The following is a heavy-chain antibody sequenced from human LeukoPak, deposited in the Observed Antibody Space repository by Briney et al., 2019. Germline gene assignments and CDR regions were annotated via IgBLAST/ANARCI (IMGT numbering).Heavy chain of an antibody. CDR1: GYTFSSYG. V-gene: IGHV1-18*01. CDR3: ARERGATVTPEDY. Sequence: ASVKVSCKASGYTFSSYGISWVRQAPGQGLEWMGWISYHNDHTNYAQKLLGRLTMTTDTSTTTAHMELRSLTSDDTAVYYCARERGATVTPEDYWGQGTLVTVSS. J-gene: IGHJ4*02. CDR2: ISYHNDHT. D-gene: IGHD4-17*01.